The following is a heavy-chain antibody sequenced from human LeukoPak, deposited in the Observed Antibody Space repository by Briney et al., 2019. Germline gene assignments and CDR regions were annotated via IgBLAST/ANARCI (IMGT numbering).Heavy chain of an antibody. J-gene: IGHJ4*02. V-gene: IGHV3-7*01. CDR1: GFIFSDSW. CDR2: IKEDGSED. Sequence: GGSLRLSCTVSGFIFSDSWMAWIRQAPGKGLEWVANIKEDGSEDYYADSVKGRFAISKDNAKNSLYLQMNSLRAEDTAMYYCARDADGYEDWGQGTLVTVSS. D-gene: IGHD5-24*01. CDR3: ARDADGYED.